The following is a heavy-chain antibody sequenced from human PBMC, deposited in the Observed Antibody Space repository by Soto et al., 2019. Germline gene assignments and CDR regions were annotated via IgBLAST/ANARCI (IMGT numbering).Heavy chain of an antibody. J-gene: IGHJ5*02. CDR3: ERDLYSSSGGRWFDP. CDR2: ISAYNGNT. Sequence: ASVEVSCKASGYTFTSYGISWVRQAPGQGLEWMGWISAYNGNTNYAQKLQGRVTMTTDTSTSTAYMELRSLRSDDTAVYYCERDLYSSSGGRWFDPWGQGTLVTVSS. V-gene: IGHV1-18*04. CDR1: GYTFTSYG. D-gene: IGHD6-6*01.